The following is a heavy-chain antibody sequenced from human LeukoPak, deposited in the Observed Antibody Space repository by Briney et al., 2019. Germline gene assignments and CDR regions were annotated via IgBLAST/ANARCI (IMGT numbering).Heavy chain of an antibody. Sequence: SETPSLTCTVSGGSISSGSYYWSWIRQPAGKGLEWIGRIYTSGSTNYNPSLKSRVTISVDTSKNQFSLKLSSVTAADTAVYYCARSGYSYGTLYFDYWGQGTLVTVSS. V-gene: IGHV4-61*02. CDR3: ARSGYSYGTLYFDY. CDR2: IYTSGST. J-gene: IGHJ4*02. CDR1: GGSISSGSYY. D-gene: IGHD5-18*01.